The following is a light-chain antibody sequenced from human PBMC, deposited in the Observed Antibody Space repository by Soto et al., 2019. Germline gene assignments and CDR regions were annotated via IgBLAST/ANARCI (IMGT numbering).Light chain of an antibody. CDR1: SSDVGANNY. CDR2: EVT. Sequence: QSALTQPPSASGSPGQSVTISCTGTSSDVGANNYVSWYQQHPGKAPKLMIYEVTKRPAGVPERFSGSKSGNTASLTVSGLQAEEEADYYCSSYAGTNRVFGTGTKLTVL. CDR3: SSYAGTNRV. V-gene: IGLV2-8*01. J-gene: IGLJ1*01.